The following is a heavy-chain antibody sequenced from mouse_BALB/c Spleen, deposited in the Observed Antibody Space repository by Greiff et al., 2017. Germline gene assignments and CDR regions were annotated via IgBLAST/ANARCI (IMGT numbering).Heavy chain of an antibody. J-gene: IGHJ4*01. V-gene: IGHV5-12-2*01. Sequence: DVKLVESGGGLVQPGGSLKLSCAASGFTFSSYTMSWVRQTPEKRLEWVAYISNGGGSTYYPDTVKGRFTISRDNAKNTLYLQMSSLKSEDTAMYYCARQRRDYAMDYWGQGTSVTVSS. CDR1: GFTFSSYT. D-gene: IGHD2-12*01. CDR3: ARQRRDYAMDY. CDR2: ISNGGGST.